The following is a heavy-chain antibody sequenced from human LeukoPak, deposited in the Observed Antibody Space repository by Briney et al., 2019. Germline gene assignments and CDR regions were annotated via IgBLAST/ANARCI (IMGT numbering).Heavy chain of an antibody. V-gene: IGHV3-30*02. CDR1: GFTFSSYS. CDR3: AKVGAPYYYYYYMDV. CDR2: IRYDGSNK. D-gene: IGHD1-26*01. Sequence: PGGSLRLSCAASGFTFSSYSMNWVRQAPGKGLEWVAFIRYDGSNKYYADSVKGRFTISRDNSKNTLYLQMNSLRAEDTAVYYCAKVGAPYYYYYYMDVWGKGTTVTISS. J-gene: IGHJ6*03.